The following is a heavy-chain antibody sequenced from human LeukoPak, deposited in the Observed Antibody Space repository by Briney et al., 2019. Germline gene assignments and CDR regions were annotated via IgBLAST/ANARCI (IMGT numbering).Heavy chain of an antibody. Sequence: SETLSLTCTASGGTISSYYWSWIRQPPGKGLEWIGYIHNSGYTNYNASLKSRVTISVDTSKNQFSLKLSSVTAADTAVYHCARDGTDYNILTGYRRGAFDIWGQGTMVTVSS. CDR1: GGTISSYY. V-gene: IGHV4-59*01. CDR3: ARDGTDYNILTGYRRGAFDI. J-gene: IGHJ3*02. D-gene: IGHD3-9*01. CDR2: IHNSGYT.